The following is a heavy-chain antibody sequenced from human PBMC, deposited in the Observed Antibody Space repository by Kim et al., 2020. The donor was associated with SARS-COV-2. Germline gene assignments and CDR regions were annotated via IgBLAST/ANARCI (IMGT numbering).Heavy chain of an antibody. Sequence: ASVKVSCKASGYTFTSYAMNWVRQAPGQGLEWMGWINTNTGNPTYAQGFTGRFVFSLDTSVSTAYLQISSLKAEDTAVYYCARDRSDYGDYVRGPGYFQHWGQGTLVTVSP. V-gene: IGHV7-4-1*02. CDR3: ARDRSDYGDYVRGPGYFQH. CDR1: GYTFTSYA. J-gene: IGHJ1*01. D-gene: IGHD4-17*01. CDR2: INTNTGNP.